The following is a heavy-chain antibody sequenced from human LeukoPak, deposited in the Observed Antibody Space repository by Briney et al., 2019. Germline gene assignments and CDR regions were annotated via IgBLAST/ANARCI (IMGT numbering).Heavy chain of an antibody. J-gene: IGHJ4*02. D-gene: IGHD5-18*01. CDR1: GFTFSSYG. Sequence: GGSLRLSCAASGFTFSSYGMHWVRQAPGKGLEWVAFIRYDGSNKYYADSVKGRFTISRDNSKNTLYLQMNSLRAEDTAVYYCAKQQGIQLWNPNDYWGQGTLVTVSS. V-gene: IGHV3-30*02. CDR3: AKQQGIQLWNPNDY. CDR2: IRYDGSNK.